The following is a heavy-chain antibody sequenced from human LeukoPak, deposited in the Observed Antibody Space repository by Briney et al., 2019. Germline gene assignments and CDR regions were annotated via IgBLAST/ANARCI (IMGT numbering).Heavy chain of an antibody. CDR2: ISSSSSYT. J-gene: IGHJ4*02. Sequence: GGSLRLSCAASGFTFSDYYMSWIRQAPGKGLEWVSYISSSSSYTNYADSVKGRFTISRDNAKNSLYLQMNSLRAEDTALYYCARDYSSWLDYWGQGTLVTVSS. V-gene: IGHV3-11*06. CDR1: GFTFSDYY. D-gene: IGHD6-13*01. CDR3: ARDYSSWLDY.